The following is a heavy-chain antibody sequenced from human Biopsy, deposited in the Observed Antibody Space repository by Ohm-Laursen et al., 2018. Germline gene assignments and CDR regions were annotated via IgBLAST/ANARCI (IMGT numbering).Heavy chain of an antibody. Sequence: SGTLSLTCPVSGDSINNYYWSWIRQPAGKGLEWIGCIYTSGSPNYNLSLESRVTMSVDTSKNQFPLNLRSVTAADTAVYYCARGTGRYYVYGAFDIWGQGTVVTVSS. V-gene: IGHV4-4*07. CDR3: ARGTGRYYVYGAFDI. CDR2: IYTSGSP. J-gene: IGHJ3*02. CDR1: GDSINNYY. D-gene: IGHD1-26*01.